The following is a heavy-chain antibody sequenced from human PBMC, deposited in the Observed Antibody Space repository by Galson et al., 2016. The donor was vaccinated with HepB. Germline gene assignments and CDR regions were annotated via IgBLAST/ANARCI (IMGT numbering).Heavy chain of an antibody. Sequence: TLSLTCAVSGGSISSGGYSWSWIRQPPGKGLEWIGYIYHSGTTSYNPSLESRVTISLDMSKNHFSLNLTSVTAADTALYYCGSGPGWLGGGSIDFWGQGILVTVSS. D-gene: IGHD3-16*01. CDR1: GGSISSGGYS. J-gene: IGHJ4*02. CDR3: GSGPGWLGGGSIDF. V-gene: IGHV4-30-2*01. CDR2: IYHSGTT.